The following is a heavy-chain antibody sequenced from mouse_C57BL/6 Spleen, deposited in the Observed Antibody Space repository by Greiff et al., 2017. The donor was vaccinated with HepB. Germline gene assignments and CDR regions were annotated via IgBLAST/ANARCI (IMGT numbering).Heavy chain of an antibody. D-gene: IGHD1-1*01. CDR2: INPNNGGT. CDR3: ARVYYYAPWYFDV. V-gene: IGHV1-22*01. CDR1: GYTFTDYN. Sequence: VQLQQSGPELVKPGASVKMSCKASGYTFTDYNMHWVKQSHGKSLEWIGYINPNNGGTSYNQKFKGKATLTVNKSSSTAYMELRSLTSEDSAVYYCARVYYYAPWYFDVWGTGTTVTVSS. J-gene: IGHJ1*03.